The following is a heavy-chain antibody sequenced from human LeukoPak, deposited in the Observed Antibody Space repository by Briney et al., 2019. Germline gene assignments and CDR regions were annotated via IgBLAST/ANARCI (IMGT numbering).Heavy chain of an antibody. D-gene: IGHD5-12*01. J-gene: IGHJ5*02. CDR1: GFTFSDYY. CDR2: ISYDASKQ. Sequence: GGSLRLSCAASGFTFSDYYMSWIRQAPGKGLEWVAVISYDASKQYYADSVKGRFTISRDSSKNTLYLQMNSLRPDDTAVYYCAKCGYSGYGGNWFDPWGQGTLVTVSS. CDR3: AKCGYSGYGGNWFDP. V-gene: IGHV3-30*18.